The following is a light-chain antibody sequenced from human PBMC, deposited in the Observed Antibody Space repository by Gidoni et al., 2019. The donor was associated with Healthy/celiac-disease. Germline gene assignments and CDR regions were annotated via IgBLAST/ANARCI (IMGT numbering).Light chain of an antibody. V-gene: IGKV3D-20*01. CDR1: QRVSSSY. J-gene: IGKJ5*01. CDR2: DAS. CDR3: QQYGSSLPIT. Sequence: EIVLTQSPATLSLSPGERATLSCGASQRVSSSYLAWYQQKPGLAPRLLIYDASSRATGIPDRFSGSGSGTDFTLTISRLEHEDCAVYYCQQYGSSLPITFGQGTRLEIK.